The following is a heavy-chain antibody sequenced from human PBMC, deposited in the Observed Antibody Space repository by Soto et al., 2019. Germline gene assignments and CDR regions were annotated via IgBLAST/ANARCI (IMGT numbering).Heavy chain of an antibody. V-gene: IGHV1-69*06. J-gene: IGHJ6*02. Sequence: QVQLVQSGAEVKNPGSSVRVSCKTSGFTFNVYGIHWVRRAPGQGLEWMGGLIPIYDEPNYAQKFQGRVTITADKSTATVYLELNSLRSEDTAVYFCARVRDPHLDHYGLDVWGQGTTVTVSS. CDR1: GFTFNVYG. CDR3: ARVRDPHLDHYGLDV. CDR2: LIPIYDEP.